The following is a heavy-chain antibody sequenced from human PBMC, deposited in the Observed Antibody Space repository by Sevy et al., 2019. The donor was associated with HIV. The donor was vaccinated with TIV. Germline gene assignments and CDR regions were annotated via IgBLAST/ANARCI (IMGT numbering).Heavy chain of an antibody. CDR1: GGTFSSYG. Sequence: ASVKVSCKASGGTFSSYGISWVRHAPGQGLEWMGGIIPILGTVNYAQKFQGRVTITADESTKTAYMELGSRRSEDTAVYYCARGGGNGWYYFDYWGQETLVIVSS. CDR2: IIPILGTV. V-gene: IGHV1-69*13. J-gene: IGHJ4*02. D-gene: IGHD6-19*01. CDR3: ARGGGNGWYYFDY.